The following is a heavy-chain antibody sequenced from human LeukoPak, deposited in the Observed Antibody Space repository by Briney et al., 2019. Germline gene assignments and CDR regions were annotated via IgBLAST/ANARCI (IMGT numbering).Heavy chain of an antibody. CDR3: ARRATMLAGGYFDY. Sequence: PSETLSLTCTVSGGSISSYYWRWIRQTPGQGLEWIGLIYASGSTTYNPSVKSRVTISIDTSKNQFSLKLSSVTAADTAVYYCARRATMLAGGYFDYWGQGTLVSVSS. CDR1: GGSISSYY. J-gene: IGHJ4*02. V-gene: IGHV4-4*09. D-gene: IGHD5-12*01. CDR2: IYASGST.